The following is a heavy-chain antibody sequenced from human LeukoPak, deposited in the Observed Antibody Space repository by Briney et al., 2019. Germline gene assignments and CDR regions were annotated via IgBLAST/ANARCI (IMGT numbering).Heavy chain of an antibody. CDR2: IGWDDDK. CDR1: GFSLSTSGMR. Sequence: SGPALVKPTQTLTLTCTFSGFSLSTSGMRVSWIRQPPGKALEWLARIGWDDDKFYSTSLKTRLTISKDTSKNQVVLTMTNMDPVDTATYYCARTTSYCGGDCYVDWGQGTLVTVSS. D-gene: IGHD2-21*02. CDR3: ARTTSYCGGDCYVD. J-gene: IGHJ4*02. V-gene: IGHV2-70*04.